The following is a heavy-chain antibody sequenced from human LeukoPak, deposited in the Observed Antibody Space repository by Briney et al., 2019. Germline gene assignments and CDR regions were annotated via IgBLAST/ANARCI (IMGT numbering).Heavy chain of an antibody. Sequence: GGSLRLSCAASGFSFENYNMNWVRQAPGKGLEWVAYINVITGYIYYADSLKGRFTISRNNAKNSLFLEMYSLRVEDTAVYYCARDRSGSSSVDDAFDIWGQGIMVTASS. CDR3: ARDRSGSSSVDDAFDI. CDR2: INVITGYI. D-gene: IGHD1-26*01. V-gene: IGHV3-21*01. CDR1: GFSFENYN. J-gene: IGHJ3*02.